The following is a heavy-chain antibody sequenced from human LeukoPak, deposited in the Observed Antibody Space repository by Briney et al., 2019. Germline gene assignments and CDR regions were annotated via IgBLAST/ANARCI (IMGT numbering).Heavy chain of an antibody. CDR3: AKDPERLWLLHYYFDY. Sequence: ETLSLTCTVSGGSISSSSYYWGWIRQPPGKGLEWVSAISGSGGSTYYADSVKGRFTISRDNSKNTLYLQMNSLRAEDTAVYYCAKDPERLWLLHYYFDYWGQGTLVTVSS. D-gene: IGHD5-18*01. CDR1: GGSISSSSYY. V-gene: IGHV3-23*01. CDR2: ISGSGGST. J-gene: IGHJ4*02.